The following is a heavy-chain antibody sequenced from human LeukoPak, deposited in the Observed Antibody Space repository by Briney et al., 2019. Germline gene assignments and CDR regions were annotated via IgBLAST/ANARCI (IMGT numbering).Heavy chain of an antibody. CDR2: IYYSGST. J-gene: IGHJ3*02. CDR3: ARESSIAVAGPHAFDI. V-gene: IGHV4-59*01. Sequence: PSETLSLTCTVSGGSISSYYWSWIRQPPGKGLEWIGYIYYSGSTNYNPSLKSRVTISVDTSKNQFSLKLSSVTAADTAVYYCARESSIAVAGPHAFDIWGQGTMVTVSS. CDR1: GGSISSYY. D-gene: IGHD6-19*01.